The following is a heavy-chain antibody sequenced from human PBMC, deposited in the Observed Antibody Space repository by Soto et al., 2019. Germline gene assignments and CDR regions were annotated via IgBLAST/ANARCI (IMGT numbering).Heavy chain of an antibody. CDR1: GGTFSSYA. CDR3: ASSGNHRGGAFDI. CDR2: IIPIFGTA. Sequence: VKVSCKASGGTFSSYAISWVRQAPGQGLEWMGGIIPIFGTANYAQKFQGRVTITADESTSTAYMELSSLRSEDTAVYYCASSGNHRGGAFDIRGQRTMVTVSS. V-gene: IGHV1-69*01. D-gene: IGHD1-26*01. J-gene: IGHJ3*02.